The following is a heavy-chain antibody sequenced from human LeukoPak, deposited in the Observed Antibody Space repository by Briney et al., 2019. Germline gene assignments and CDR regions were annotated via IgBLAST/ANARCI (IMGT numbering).Heavy chain of an antibody. J-gene: IGHJ4*02. CDR3: AREGSGSHRGHFDY. CDR2: ITSSGSYT. Sequence: GGSLRLSCAASGFTFRSYSMNWVRQAPGKGLEWVSSITSSGSYTYYTDSVQGRFTISRDNAENSLYLQMNSLRADDTAVYYCAREGSGSHRGHFDYWGQGTLVTVSS. CDR1: GFTFRSYS. D-gene: IGHD1-26*01. V-gene: IGHV3-21*01.